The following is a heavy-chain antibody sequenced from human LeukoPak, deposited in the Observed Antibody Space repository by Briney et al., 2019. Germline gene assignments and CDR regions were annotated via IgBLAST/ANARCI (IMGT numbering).Heavy chain of an antibody. CDR2: INWNGGST. V-gene: IGHV3-20*04. D-gene: IGHD3-9*01. CDR3: ATYYDILTGPAFDY. CDR1: GFTFDDYG. Sequence: GGSLRLSCAASGFTFDDYGMSWVRHAPGKGLEWVSGINWNGGSTGYADSVKGRFTISRDNAKNSLYLQMNSLRAEDTALYYCATYYDILTGPAFDYWGQGTLVTVSS. J-gene: IGHJ4*02.